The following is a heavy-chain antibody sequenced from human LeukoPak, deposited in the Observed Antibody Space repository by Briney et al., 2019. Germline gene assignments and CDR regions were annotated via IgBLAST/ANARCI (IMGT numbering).Heavy chain of an antibody. Sequence: GGSLRLSCAASGFTFSSYWMHWVRQAPGKGLVWVSRINSDGSSTSYADSVKGRFTISRDNAKNTLYLQMNSLRAEDTAVYYCAKDRIAAGGYFDYWGQGTLVTVSS. J-gene: IGHJ4*02. CDR2: INSDGSST. V-gene: IGHV3-74*01. CDR3: AKDRIAAGGYFDY. D-gene: IGHD6-25*01. CDR1: GFTFSSYW.